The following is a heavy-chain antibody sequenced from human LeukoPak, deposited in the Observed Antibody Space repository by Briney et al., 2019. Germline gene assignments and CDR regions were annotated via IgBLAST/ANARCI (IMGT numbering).Heavy chain of an antibody. Sequence: GASVKVSCKTTGFTFSTSAIQWVRQAPGQPLEWIGWVLDNENPRYTQKFQGRLTLTRDMSTSTAYMELSGLTSEDTAIYYCAAERYSDGCCWFDPWGQGTLVTVSS. J-gene: IGHJ5*02. CDR1: GFTFSTSA. CDR3: AAERYSDGCCWFDP. D-gene: IGHD1-26*01. CDR2: VLDNENP. V-gene: IGHV1-58*02.